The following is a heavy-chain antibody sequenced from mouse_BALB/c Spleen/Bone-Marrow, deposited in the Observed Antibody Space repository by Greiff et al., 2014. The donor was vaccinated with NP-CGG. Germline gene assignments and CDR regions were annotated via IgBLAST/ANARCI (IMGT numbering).Heavy chain of an antibody. CDR3: ARLGIRSFDY. D-gene: IGHD3-1*01. CDR2: ILPGSGST. CDR1: GYRFNSYW. J-gene: IGHJ2*01. V-gene: IGHV1-9*01. Sequence: LVESGADLMKPGASVKISCKATGYRFNSYWIEWVKQRPGHGPEWIGEILPGSGSTNFNEKFKGKATFTAYTSSNTAYMQISSLTSEDSAVYYCARLGIRSFDYWGQGTTLTVSS.